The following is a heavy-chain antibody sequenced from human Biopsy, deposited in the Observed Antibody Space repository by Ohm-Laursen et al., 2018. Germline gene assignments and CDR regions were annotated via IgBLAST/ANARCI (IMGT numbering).Heavy chain of an antibody. J-gene: IGHJ6*02. CDR2: ISWSSAHI. Sequence: SLRLSCAASGFTFEDYAMHWVRHVPGKGLEWVSGISWSSAHIDYADSVKGRFTISRDNARRFLFLQMNNLKSEDTAFYYCARDRGGARYGMDVWGRGTTVTVSS. V-gene: IGHV3-9*01. CDR3: ARDRGGARYGMDV. D-gene: IGHD1-26*01. CDR1: GFTFEDYA.